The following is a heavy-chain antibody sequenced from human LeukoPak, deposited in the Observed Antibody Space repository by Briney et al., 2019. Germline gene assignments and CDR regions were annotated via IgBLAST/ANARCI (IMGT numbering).Heavy chain of an antibody. D-gene: IGHD3-10*01. CDR3: ARLGDYYGSGSSGNWFDP. CDR2: IYYSGST. Sequence: PSETLSLTCTVSGGSISRSSYYWGWIRQPPGKGLEWIGSIYYSGSTYYNPSLKSRVTISVDTSKNQFSLKLSSVTAADTAVYYCARLGDYYGSGSSGNWFDPWGQGTLVTVSS. CDR1: GGSISRSSYY. V-gene: IGHV4-39*01. J-gene: IGHJ5*02.